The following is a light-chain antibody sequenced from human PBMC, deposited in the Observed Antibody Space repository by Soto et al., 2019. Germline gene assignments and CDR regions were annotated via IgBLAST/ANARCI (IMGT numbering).Light chain of an antibody. CDR1: QSLLHSNGYNY. J-gene: IGKJ4*01. CDR2: LGS. V-gene: IGKV2-28*01. Sequence: DLVMTQSPLCLPVTPGEPASISCRSGQSLLHSNGYNYLDWYLQKPGQSPQLLIYLGSNRASGDPDRFSGSGSGTDFTLKISRVEAEDVGVYYCMQALQTPLTFGGGTKVDIK. CDR3: MQALQTPLT.